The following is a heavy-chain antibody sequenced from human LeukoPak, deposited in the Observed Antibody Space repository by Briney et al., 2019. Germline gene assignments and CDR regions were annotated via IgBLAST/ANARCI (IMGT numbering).Heavy chain of an antibody. J-gene: IGHJ5*02. CDR1: GYTFMNYG. D-gene: IGHD6-13*01. CDR3: AREASSSWPNWFDP. V-gene: IGHV1-18*01. Sequence: ASVKVSCKASGYTFMNYGISWVRQAPGQGPEWMGWISPYNGNTKYPQKLQGRVTMTTDTSTSTAYMELRSLRSDDTAVYYCAREASSSWPNWFDPWGQGTLVTVSS. CDR2: ISPYNGNT.